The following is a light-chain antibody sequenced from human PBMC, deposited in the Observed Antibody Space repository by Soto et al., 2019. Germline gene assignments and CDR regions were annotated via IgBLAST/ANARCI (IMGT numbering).Light chain of an antibody. CDR2: SND. V-gene: IGLV1-44*01. CDR3: AAWGASLNGCV. J-gene: IGLJ3*02. Sequence: QSVLTQPPSASGTPGQRVTISCSGSSSNIGSNTVNWYQQLPGTAPKLLIYSNDQRPSGVPDRFSGSKSGTSASLAISGLQSEDEADYYCAAWGASLNGCVFVGETQLTVL. CDR1: SSNIGSNT.